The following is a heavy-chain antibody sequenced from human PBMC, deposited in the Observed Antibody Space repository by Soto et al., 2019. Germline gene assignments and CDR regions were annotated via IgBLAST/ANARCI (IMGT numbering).Heavy chain of an antibody. CDR2: IYYSVST. CDR3: ARGWGDYYDSSGYYYVAWFGP. D-gene: IGHD3-22*01. CDR1: GGSISSGDYY. V-gene: IGHV4-30-4*02. J-gene: IGHJ5*02. Sequence: PSDTLSLTCTVSGGSISSGDYYWSWIRQPPGKGLEWIGYIYYSVSTYYNPSLKSRVTISVDTSKNQFSLKLCSVTAADTAVYYCARGWGDYYDSSGYYYVAWFGPWGQGTLVTGSS.